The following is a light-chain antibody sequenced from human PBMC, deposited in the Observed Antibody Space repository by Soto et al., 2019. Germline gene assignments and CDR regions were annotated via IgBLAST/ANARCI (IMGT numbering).Light chain of an antibody. Sequence: QSVLTQPPSASGTPGQKITISCSGSTSNIGSTPVNWYLLLQGSAPRLLIFSDNQRPSGVPDRFSGSRSGTEASLANSGLLSDDEADYYCACWDNTVSGWVFGGGTKVTVL. CDR3: ACWDNTVSGWV. CDR2: SDN. V-gene: IGLV1-44*01. J-gene: IGLJ3*02. CDR1: TSNIGSTP.